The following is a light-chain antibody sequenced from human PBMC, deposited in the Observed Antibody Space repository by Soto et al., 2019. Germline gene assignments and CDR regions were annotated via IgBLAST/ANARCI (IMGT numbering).Light chain of an antibody. V-gene: IGLV2-14*01. Sequence: QSALTQPASVSGSPGQSITISCTGTSSDVGGYNYVSWYQQHPGKDPKLMIYEVSNRPSGVSNRFSGSKSGNTASLTISGLRAEDEADYYCSSYTSSSRWVFGGGTKLTVL. CDR1: SSDVGGYNY. CDR2: EVS. CDR3: SSYTSSSRWV. J-gene: IGLJ3*02.